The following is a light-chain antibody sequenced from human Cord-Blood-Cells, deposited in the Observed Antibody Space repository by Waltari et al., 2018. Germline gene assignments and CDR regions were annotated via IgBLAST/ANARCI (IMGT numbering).Light chain of an antibody. V-gene: IGLV10-54*01. CDR3: SAWDSSLSAYV. CDR2: RNN. CDR1: SNNVGNQG. Sequence: QAGLTQPPSVSKGLRQTATLTCTGNSNNVGNQGAAWLQQHQGHPPKLLSYRNNNRPSGISERLSASRSGNTASLTITGLQPEDEADYYCSAWDSSLSAYVFGTVTKVTVL. J-gene: IGLJ1*01.